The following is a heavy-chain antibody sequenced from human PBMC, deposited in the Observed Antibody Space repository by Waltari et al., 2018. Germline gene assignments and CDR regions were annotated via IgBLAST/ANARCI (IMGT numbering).Heavy chain of an antibody. Sequence: QITLKESGPTLVKPTQTLTLTCTFSGFSLSTSGVGVGWIRQPPGKALEWLALIYWNDDKRYSPSLKSRLNITKDTAKNQVVLTMTNMDPVDTATYYGAHSNYGSGSYFGTGGDYFDYWGQGTLVTVSS. CDR3: AHSNYGSGSYFGTGGDYFDY. D-gene: IGHD3-10*01. CDR1: GFSLSTSGVG. J-gene: IGHJ4*02. CDR2: IYWNDDK. V-gene: IGHV2-5*01.